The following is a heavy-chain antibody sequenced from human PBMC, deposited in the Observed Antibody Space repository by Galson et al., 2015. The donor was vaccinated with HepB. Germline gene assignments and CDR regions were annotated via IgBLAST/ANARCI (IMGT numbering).Heavy chain of an antibody. V-gene: IGHV3-30*18. CDR3: AKGSAGSRPRGYYFDY. Sequence: SLRLSCAASGFTFSSYGMHWVRQAPGKGLEWVAVISYDGSNKYYADSVKGRFTISRDNAKNSLYLQMNSLRAEDTALYYCAKGSAGSRPRGYYFDYWGQGTLVTVSS. D-gene: IGHD3-10*01. J-gene: IGHJ4*02. CDR2: ISYDGSNK. CDR1: GFTFSSYG.